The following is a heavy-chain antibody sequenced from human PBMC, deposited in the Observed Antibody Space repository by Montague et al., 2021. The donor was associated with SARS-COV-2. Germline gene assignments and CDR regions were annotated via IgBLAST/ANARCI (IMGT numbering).Heavy chain of an antibody. J-gene: IGHJ4*02. CDR1: GASVSHHF. V-gene: IGHV4-59*02. CDR2: VNYSRSS. CDR3: VRDPAPSGSGTFYDY. Sequence: SETLSLTCTVSGASVSHHFWTWIRQPPGKGLEWIGYVNYSRSSSXNPSLRGRVSIAVDTSKNQFSLSLSTVTAADTATYYCVRDPAPSGSGTFYDYWGQGTLVAVSS. D-gene: IGHD1-26*01.